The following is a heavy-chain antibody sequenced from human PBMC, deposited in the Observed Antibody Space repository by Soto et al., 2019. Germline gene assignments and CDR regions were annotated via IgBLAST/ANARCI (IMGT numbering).Heavy chain of an antibody. D-gene: IGHD2-21*01. CDR3: ARISTERFVGPYYYYGMDV. V-gene: IGHV1-69*13. Sequence: ASVKVSCKASRGTFSNYAVSWVRQAPGQGLEWMGWIIPKFYATKYAENFQGTVTITADELATTSYMELSSLRSGDTAVYYCARISTERFVGPYYYYGMDVWGEVTKVTVYS. CDR2: IIPKFYAT. J-gene: IGHJ6*04. CDR1: RGTFSNYA.